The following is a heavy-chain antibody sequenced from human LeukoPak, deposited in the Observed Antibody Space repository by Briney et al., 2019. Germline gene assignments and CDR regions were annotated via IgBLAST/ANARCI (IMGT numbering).Heavy chain of an antibody. CDR2: IYYSGST. CDR1: GGSISSSSYY. D-gene: IGHD3-10*01. CDR3: VGSATAPYYFDY. V-gene: IGHV4-39*01. J-gene: IGHJ4*02. Sequence: SETLSLTCTVSGGSISSSSYYWGWIRQPPGKGLEWSGSIYYSGSTYYNPSLKSRVTISVDTSKDQFSLKLSSVTAADTAVYYCVGSATAPYYFDYWGQGTLVTVSS.